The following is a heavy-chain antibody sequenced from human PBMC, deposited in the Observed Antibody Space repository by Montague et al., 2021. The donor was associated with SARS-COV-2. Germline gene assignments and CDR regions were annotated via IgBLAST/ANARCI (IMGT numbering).Heavy chain of an antibody. V-gene: IGHV4-59*01. CDR1: GDSINNYY. CDR2: IYYSGGANYYPSRAT. J-gene: IGHJ4*01. CDR3: ARGGGYRGYALSY. Sequence: SETLSLTCTVSGDSINNYYWSWIRQSPGKGLEYIGYIYYSGGANYYPSRATNYNPSFESRVAISLDTSKNQFSLNLSSVTTADTAVYYCARGGGYRGYALSYWGQGTLVTVSS. D-gene: IGHD5-12*01.